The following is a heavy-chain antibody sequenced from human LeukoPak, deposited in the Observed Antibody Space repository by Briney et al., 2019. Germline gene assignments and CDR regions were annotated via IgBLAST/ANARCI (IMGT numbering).Heavy chain of an antibody. CDR3: AREDSSAWVPDY. Sequence: LSLTCTVSGGSISSSSYYWGWIRQPPGKGLEWISDISSSSGTTHYGDSVKGRFTTSRDNAKSSLYLQMNSLRVDDTAVYYCAREDSSAWVPDYWGQGTLVTVSS. V-gene: IGHV3-11*06. CDR2: ISSSSGTT. CDR1: GGSISSSS. J-gene: IGHJ4*02. D-gene: IGHD6-19*01.